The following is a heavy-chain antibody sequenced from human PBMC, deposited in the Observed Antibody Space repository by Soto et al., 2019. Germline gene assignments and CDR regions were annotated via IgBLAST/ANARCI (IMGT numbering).Heavy chain of an antibody. CDR3: ARAAKRITMVRGVHYVFDY. CDR2: MNPNSGNT. CDR1: GYTFTSYD. Sequence: QVQLVQSGAEVKKPGASVKVSCKASGYTFTSYDINWVRQATGQGLEWMGWMNPNSGNTGYAQKFQGRVTMTRNTSISTAYMELSSLRSEDTAVYYCARAAKRITMVRGVHYVFDYWGQGTLVTVSS. D-gene: IGHD3-10*01. V-gene: IGHV1-8*01. J-gene: IGHJ4*02.